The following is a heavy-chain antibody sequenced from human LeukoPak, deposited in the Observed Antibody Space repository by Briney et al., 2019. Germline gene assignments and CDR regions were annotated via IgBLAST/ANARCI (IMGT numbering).Heavy chain of an antibody. J-gene: IGHJ4*02. D-gene: IGHD6-19*01. CDR3: ARKVAMAPYYFDY. CDR1: GGSISSNNW. Sequence: NASETLSLTCAVSGGSISSNNWWSWVRQPPGKGLEWIGEIYHSGSSNYDPSLRSRVTISVDKSKNQFSLRLSSVTAADTAVYYCARKVAMAPYYFDYWGQGTLVTVSS. V-gene: IGHV4-4*02. CDR2: IYHSGSS.